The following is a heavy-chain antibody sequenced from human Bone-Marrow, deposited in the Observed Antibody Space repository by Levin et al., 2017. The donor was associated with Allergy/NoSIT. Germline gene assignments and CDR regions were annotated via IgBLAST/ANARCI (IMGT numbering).Heavy chain of an antibody. CDR1: GGSISSSNYY. Sequence: SQTLSLTCTVSGGSISSSNYYWGWIRQPPGKGLEWIGSIYYSGSTYYNPSLKSRVTISVDTSKNQFSLKLSSVTAADTAVYYCARLGPIIAVAGTAFDYWGQGTLVTVSS. J-gene: IGHJ4*02. CDR3: ARLGPIIAVAGTAFDY. CDR2: IYYSGST. V-gene: IGHV4-39*01. D-gene: IGHD6-19*01.